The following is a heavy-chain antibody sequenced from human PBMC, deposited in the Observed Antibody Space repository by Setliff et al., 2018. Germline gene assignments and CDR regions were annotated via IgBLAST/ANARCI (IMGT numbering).Heavy chain of an antibody. CDR1: GGTFSDYY. Sequence: PSETLSLTCAAYGGTFSDYYWTWIRQPPGKGLEWIGEINHRGSTNYNPSLKSRVTISVDTSKNHFSLKLSSVTAADTAVYYCARDPFLVQQFPYYMDVWGKGTTVTVSS. V-gene: IGHV4-34*01. CDR3: ARDPFLVQQFPYYMDV. J-gene: IGHJ6*03. D-gene: IGHD6-13*01. CDR2: INHRGST.